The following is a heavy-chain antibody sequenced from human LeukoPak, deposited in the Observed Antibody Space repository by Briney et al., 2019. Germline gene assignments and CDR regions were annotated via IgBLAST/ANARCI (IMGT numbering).Heavy chain of an antibody. CDR1: GGSFSGYY. CDR2: INHSGST. J-gene: IGHJ6*02. V-gene: IGHV4-34*01. Sequence: PSETLSLTCAVYGGSFSGYYWSWIRQPPGKGLEWIGEINHSGSTNYNPSLKSRVTISVDTSKNQFSLKLSSVTAADTAVYCCARDRIAAAGRSYYYYGMDVWGQGTTVTVSS. D-gene: IGHD6-13*01. CDR3: ARDRIAAAGRSYYYYGMDV.